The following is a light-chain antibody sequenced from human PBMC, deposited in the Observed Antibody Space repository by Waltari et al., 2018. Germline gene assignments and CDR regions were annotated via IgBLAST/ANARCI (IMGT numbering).Light chain of an antibody. J-gene: IGLJ3*02. CDR1: SGSVPTNYY. Sequence: QTVVTQEQSLSVSPGGPVTLPWGLSSGSVPTNYYPSWYQQAPGQAPRTLIFDTNTRSSGVPDRFSGSILDNKAALTITGAQADDESDYYCVLSMGSGIWVFGGGTKLTVL. CDR2: DTN. CDR3: VLSMGSGIWV. V-gene: IGLV8-61*01.